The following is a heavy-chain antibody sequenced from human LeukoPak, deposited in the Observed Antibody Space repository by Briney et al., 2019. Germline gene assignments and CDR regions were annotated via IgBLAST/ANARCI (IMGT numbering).Heavy chain of an antibody. D-gene: IGHD4-23*01. CDR1: GFTFSTYN. CDR3: ARDYGGSSPFDY. CDR2: ISSSSSYI. J-gene: IGHJ4*02. Sequence: GGSLRLSCSASGFTFSTYNMNWVRQAPGKGLEWVSSISSSSSYIYYADSVKGRFTISRDNAKNSLYLQMNSLRAEDTAVYYCARDYGGSSPFDYWGQGTLVTVSS. V-gene: IGHV3-21*06.